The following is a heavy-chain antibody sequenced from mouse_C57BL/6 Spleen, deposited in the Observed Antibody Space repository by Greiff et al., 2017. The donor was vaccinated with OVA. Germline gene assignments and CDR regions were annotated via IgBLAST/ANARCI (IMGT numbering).Heavy chain of an antibody. CDR1: GYAFSSSW. D-gene: IGHD2-2*01. CDR2: IYPGDGDT. J-gene: IGHJ2*01. Sequence: VQLQQSGPELVKPGASVKISCKASGYAFSSSWMNWVKQRPGKGLEWIGRIYPGDGDTNYNGKFKGKATLTADKSSSTAYMQLSSLTSEDSAVYFCARIYYGYDGYYFDYWGQGTTLTVSS. V-gene: IGHV1-82*01. CDR3: ARIYYGYDGYYFDY.